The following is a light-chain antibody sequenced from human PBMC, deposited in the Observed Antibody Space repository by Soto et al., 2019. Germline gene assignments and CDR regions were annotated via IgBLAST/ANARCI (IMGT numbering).Light chain of an antibody. CDR1: SSNIGAGYD. V-gene: IGLV1-40*01. CDR2: GNS. CDR3: QSYDSSLSGYV. Sequence: QSVLTQPPSVSGAPGQRVTISCTGSSSNIGAGYDVHWYQQFPGTAPKLLIYGNSNRPSGVPDRFSGSKSGTSASLAITGLQAEDEADYYCQSYDSSLSGYVFGTGTMVTVL. J-gene: IGLJ1*01.